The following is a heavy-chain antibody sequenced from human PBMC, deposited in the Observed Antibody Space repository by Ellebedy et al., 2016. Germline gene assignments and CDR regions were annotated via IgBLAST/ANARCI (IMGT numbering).Heavy chain of an antibody. CDR3: ARDLPGLQHGLDY. CDR2: IKQDGSEK. D-gene: IGHD4-11*01. CDR1: GFTFSSYW. Sequence: GESLKISXAASGFTFSSYWLSWVRQAPGKGLEWVANIKQDGSEKEYVDSVKGRFTISRDNAKNSLYLLMNNLRAEDTAVYYCARDLPGLQHGLDYWGQGTLVTVSS. V-gene: IGHV3-7*01. J-gene: IGHJ4*02.